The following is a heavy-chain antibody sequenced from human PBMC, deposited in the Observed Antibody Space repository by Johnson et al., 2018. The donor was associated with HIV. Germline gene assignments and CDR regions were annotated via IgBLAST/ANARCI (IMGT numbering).Heavy chain of an antibody. J-gene: IGHJ3*02. D-gene: IGHD4-17*01. CDR3: AKGDYGDYEGSDAFDI. CDR2: ISGSGGST. V-gene: IGHV3-23*04. CDR1: GFTFSSYA. Sequence: VQLVESGGGVVQPGRSLRLSCAASGFTFSSYAMSWVRQAPGKGLEWVSAISGSGGSTYYADSVKGRFTISRDNSKNMLYLQMNSLRAEDTAVYYCAKGDYGDYEGSDAFDIWGQGTMVTVSS.